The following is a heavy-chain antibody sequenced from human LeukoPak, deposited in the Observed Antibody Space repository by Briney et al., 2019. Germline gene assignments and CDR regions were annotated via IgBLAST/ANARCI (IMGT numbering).Heavy chain of an antibody. V-gene: IGHV3-33*01. CDR3: TRDADTSGHYDIFDI. CDR2: MWSYGIRK. D-gene: IGHD6-19*01. Sequence: GGSLRLSCAPSGFTFSYYGIHWVRQAPGKGLEWVAVMWSYGIRKYYTDSVKGRFTVSRDTSKNTQYLEMSSLKVEDTAVYYCTRDADTSGHYDIFDIWGQGTMVTVSS. J-gene: IGHJ3*02. CDR1: GFTFSYYG.